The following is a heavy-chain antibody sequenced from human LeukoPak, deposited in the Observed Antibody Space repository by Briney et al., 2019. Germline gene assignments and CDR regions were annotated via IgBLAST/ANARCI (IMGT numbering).Heavy chain of an antibody. CDR1: GGSISSGGYS. CDR3: ARQPGHYYDSSGYNFDY. Sequence: SETLSLTCAVSGGSISSGGYSWSWIRQPPGKGLEWIGYIYHSGSTYYNPSLKSRVTISVDTSKNQFSLKLSSVTAADTAVYYCARQPGHYYDSSGYNFDYWGQGTLVTVSS. J-gene: IGHJ4*02. D-gene: IGHD3-22*01. V-gene: IGHV4-30-2*03. CDR2: IYHSGST.